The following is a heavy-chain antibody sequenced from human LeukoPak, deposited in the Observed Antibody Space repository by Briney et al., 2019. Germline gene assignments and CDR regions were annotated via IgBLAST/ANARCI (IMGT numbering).Heavy chain of an antibody. V-gene: IGHV3-11*01. J-gene: IGHJ4*02. CDR1: GFTFSDYY. D-gene: IGHD3-3*01. Sequence: RGSLRLSCAASGFTFSDYYTSWIRQAPGKGLEWVSYISSSGSTIYYADSVKGRFTISRDNAKNSLYLQMNSLRAEDTAVYYCARASTNMYYDFWSGHLYYFDYWGQGTLVTVSS. CDR3: ARASTNMYYDFWSGHLYYFDY. CDR2: ISSSGSTI.